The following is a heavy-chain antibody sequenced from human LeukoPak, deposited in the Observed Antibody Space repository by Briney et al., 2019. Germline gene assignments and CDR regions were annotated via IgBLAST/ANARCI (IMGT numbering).Heavy chain of an antibody. CDR3: ARDTEMATMGFDY. J-gene: IGHJ4*02. CDR1: GYTFTGYY. CDR2: INPNSGGT. D-gene: IGHD5-24*01. V-gene: IGHV1-2*02. Sequence: GASVKVSCKASGYTFTGYYMHWVRQAPGQGLEWMGWINPNSGGTNYAQKFQGRVTMTRDTSISTAYMELSRLRSEDTAVYYCARDTEMATMGFDYWGQGTLVTVSS.